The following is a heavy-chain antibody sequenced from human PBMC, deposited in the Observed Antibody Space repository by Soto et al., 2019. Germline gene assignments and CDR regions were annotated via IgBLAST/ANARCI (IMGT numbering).Heavy chain of an antibody. CDR2: IDHSGTTI. D-gene: IGHD5-12*01. CDR1: GFIFSNYE. Sequence: EVQLVESGGALVQPGGSLRLSCAASGFIFSNYEMSWVRQAPGKGLEWVSYIDHSGTTIYYADSVKGRFTISRDNAKNSLFLQMNSLRAEDTAVYYCARGHILATILDYWGQGTLVTVSS. J-gene: IGHJ4*02. CDR3: ARGHILATILDY. V-gene: IGHV3-48*03.